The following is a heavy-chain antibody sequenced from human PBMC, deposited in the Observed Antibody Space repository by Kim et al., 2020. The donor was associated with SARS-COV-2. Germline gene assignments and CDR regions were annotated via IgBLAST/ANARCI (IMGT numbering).Heavy chain of an antibody. Sequence: SVKGRFTISRDNSKNMLYLQMNSLRAEDTAVYYCAKEYYYDSSGYSKDGYWGQGTLVTVSS. CDR3: AKEYYYDSSGYSKDGY. D-gene: IGHD3-22*01. V-gene: IGHV3-23*01. J-gene: IGHJ4*02.